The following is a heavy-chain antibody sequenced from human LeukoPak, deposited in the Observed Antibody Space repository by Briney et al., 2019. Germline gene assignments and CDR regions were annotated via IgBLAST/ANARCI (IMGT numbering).Heavy chain of an antibody. CDR1: GFTFSSYE. V-gene: IGHV3-48*03. CDR2: ISSSGSTI. J-gene: IGHJ4*02. CDR3: ARKRQEGFDY. Sequence: PGGSLRLSCAASGFTFSSYEMNWVRQAPGKGLEWISYISSSGSTIYYADSVKGRFTISRDNAKNSLYLQMNSLRAEDTAVYYCARKRQEGFDYRGQGTLVTVSS.